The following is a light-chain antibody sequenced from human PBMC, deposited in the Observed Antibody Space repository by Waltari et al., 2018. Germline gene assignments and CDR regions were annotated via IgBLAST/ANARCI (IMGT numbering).Light chain of an antibody. J-gene: IGKJ4*01. Sequence: DIQLTQSPSSVSASLGDSVTLTCRASQGLSGCLAWYQQKPGKAPKLLINSASTLQSWVPSRFSGSGSGTEYTLTISSLLPEDFATYFCQQAHSWPLAFGGGTEV. CDR1: QGLSGC. CDR2: SAS. CDR3: QQAHSWPLA. V-gene: IGKV1-12*01.